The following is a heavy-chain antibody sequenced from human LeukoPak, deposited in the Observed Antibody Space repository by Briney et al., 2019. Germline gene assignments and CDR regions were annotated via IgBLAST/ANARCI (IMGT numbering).Heavy chain of an antibody. D-gene: IGHD3-10*01. Sequence: PSETLSLTXNVSGGSISSGSYYWSWIRQPAGKGLEWIGRIYTIGNTNYNPSLKSRVTISIDTSKNHFSLKLNSVTAADTAVYYCARTEGDDAFDIWGHGTMVTVSS. J-gene: IGHJ3*02. CDR2: IYTIGNT. CDR1: GGSISSGSYY. CDR3: ARTEGDDAFDI. V-gene: IGHV4-61*02.